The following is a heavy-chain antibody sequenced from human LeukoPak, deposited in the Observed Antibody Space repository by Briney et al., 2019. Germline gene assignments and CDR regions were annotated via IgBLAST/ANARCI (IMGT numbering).Heavy chain of an antibody. CDR2: IYSGGST. CDR1: GFTVSSNY. J-gene: IGHJ4*02. CDR3: ARDAPGKDYGAPFDY. D-gene: IGHD4-17*01. Sequence: GGSLRLSCAASGFTVSSNYMSWVRQAPGKGLEWVSVIYSGGSTYYADSVKGRFTISRDNSKNTLYLQMNSLKAEDTAVYYCARDAPGKDYGAPFDYWGQGTLVTVSS. V-gene: IGHV3-66*01.